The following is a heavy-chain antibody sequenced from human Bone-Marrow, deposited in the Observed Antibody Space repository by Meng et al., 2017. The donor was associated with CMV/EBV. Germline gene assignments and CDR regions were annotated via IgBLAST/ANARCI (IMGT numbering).Heavy chain of an antibody. Sequence: ASVKASCKASGYTFTSYDINWVRQATGQGLEWMGWMNPNSGNTGYAQKFQGRVTMTRNTSISTAYMELSSLRSEDTAAYYCARGHNWNYYYYYGMDVWGQGTTVTVSS. V-gene: IGHV1-8*01. D-gene: IGHD1-20*01. CDR2: MNPNSGNT. CDR3: ARGHNWNYYYYYGMDV. J-gene: IGHJ6*02. CDR1: GYTFTSYD.